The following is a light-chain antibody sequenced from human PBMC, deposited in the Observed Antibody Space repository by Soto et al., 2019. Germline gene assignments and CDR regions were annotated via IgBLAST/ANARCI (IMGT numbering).Light chain of an antibody. CDR3: SSYTSSSTKV. CDR1: SSDVGSYDH. V-gene: IGLV2-14*01. Sequence: QSALAQPASVSGSPGQSITISCSGTSSDVGSYDHVAWYQQFPGKTPKLMIYEVSNRPSGVSSRFSGSKSGNTASLTISGLQAEDEADYYCSSYTSSSTKVFGTGTKVTVL. J-gene: IGLJ1*01. CDR2: EVS.